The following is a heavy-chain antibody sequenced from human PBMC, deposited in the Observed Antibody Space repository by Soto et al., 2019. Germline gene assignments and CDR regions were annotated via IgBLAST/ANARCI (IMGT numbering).Heavy chain of an antibody. CDR2: INPNSGGT. V-gene: IGHV1-2*04. J-gene: IGHJ6*02. D-gene: IGHD5-12*01. CDR1: GYTFTGYY. Sequence: QVQLVQSGAEVKKPGASVKVSCKASGYTFTGYYMHWVLQAPGQGLEWMGWINPNSGGTNYAQKFQGWVTMTRDTSISSAYMELSRLRSDDTAVYYCAKAIRGYSGSGNYDYYGRDVWGQGTTVTVSS. CDR3: AKAIRGYSGSGNYDYYGRDV.